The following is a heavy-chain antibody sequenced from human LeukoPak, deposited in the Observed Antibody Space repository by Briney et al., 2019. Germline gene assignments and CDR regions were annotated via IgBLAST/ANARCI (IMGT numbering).Heavy chain of an antibody. J-gene: IGHJ4*02. CDR2: VTYDGNNQ. V-gene: IGHV3-30*04. CDR1: GFTFSNYA. D-gene: IGHD5-24*01. CDR3: ARENRDGYNYDFDY. Sequence: SGGSLRLSCVASGFTFSNYAMHWVRQTPGKGLEWVAVVTYDGNNQYYADSVKGRFTISRDNSKNTLYLQMNSLRTEDTAVYFCARENRDGYNYDFDYWGQGTLVTVSS.